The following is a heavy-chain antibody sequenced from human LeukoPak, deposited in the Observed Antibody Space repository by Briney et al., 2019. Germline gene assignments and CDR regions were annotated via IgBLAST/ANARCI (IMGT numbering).Heavy chain of an antibody. V-gene: IGHV5-51*01. Sequence: GESLKISCKGSGYSFPTYWIGWVRQMPGKGLEWMGIIYPGDSETRYSPSFQGQVTISADKSISTAYLQWSRLKASDTAMYYCAGGYSGYYIYYWGQRTLVTVSS. CDR2: IYPGDSET. J-gene: IGHJ4*02. CDR3: AGGYSGYYIYY. D-gene: IGHD3-22*01. CDR1: GYSFPTYW.